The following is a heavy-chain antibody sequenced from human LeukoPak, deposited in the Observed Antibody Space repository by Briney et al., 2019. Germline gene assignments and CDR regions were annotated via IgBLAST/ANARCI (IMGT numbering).Heavy chain of an antibody. D-gene: IGHD5-12*01. CDR2: INPSGGST. CDR3: ATSDLGTGYDSTSRVYYYYYMDV. Sequence: ASVKVSCKASGYTFTSHYMHWVRQAPGQGLEWMGIINPSGGSTSYAQKFQGRVTMTEDTSTDTAYMELSSLRSEDTAVYYCATSDLGTGYDSTSRVYYYYYMDVWGKGTTVTVSS. J-gene: IGHJ6*03. CDR1: GYTFTSHY. V-gene: IGHV1-46*01.